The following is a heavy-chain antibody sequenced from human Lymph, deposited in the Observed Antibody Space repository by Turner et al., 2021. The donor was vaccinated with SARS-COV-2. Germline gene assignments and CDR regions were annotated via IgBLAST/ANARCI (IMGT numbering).Heavy chain of an antibody. D-gene: IGHD3-10*01. Sequence: EVQLVECGGGLVKPGGSLRLSCAASGFTFSSYSMNWVRQAPGKGLEWVSSISSRGSYIYYADSVKSRFTISRDNAKNSLYLQMNSLRADDTAVYYCAREKLGELFDYWGQGTLVTVSS. CDR1: GFTFSSYS. CDR2: ISSRGSYI. J-gene: IGHJ4*02. CDR3: AREKLGELFDY. V-gene: IGHV3-21*01.